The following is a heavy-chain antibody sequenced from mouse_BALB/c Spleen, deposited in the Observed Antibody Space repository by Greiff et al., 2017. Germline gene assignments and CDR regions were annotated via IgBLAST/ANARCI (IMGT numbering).Heavy chain of an antibody. J-gene: IGHJ3*01. CDR2: INSNGGST. V-gene: IGHV5-6-3*01. D-gene: IGHD2-1*01. CDR1: GFTFSSYG. Sequence: EVKVVESGGGLVQPGGSLKLSCAASGFTFSSYGMSWVRQTPDKRLELVATINSNGGSTYYPDSVKGRFTISRDNAKNTLYLQMSSLKSEDTAMYYCAREENYYGNYLAWFAYWGQGTLVTVSA. CDR3: AREENYYGNYLAWFAY.